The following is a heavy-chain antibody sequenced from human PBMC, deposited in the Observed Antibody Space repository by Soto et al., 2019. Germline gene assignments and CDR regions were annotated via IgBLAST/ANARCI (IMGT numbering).Heavy chain of an antibody. J-gene: IGHJ4*02. CDR3: AKDRVGGPVDAPLRF. CDR2: ITYDGSFQ. Sequence: SSLGVTCVACGFGLINYGIPILRLPPVKGLEWMVCITYDGSFQYYAHSVKGRCTISRDNSKNTLSMLLNTLKPEDTAVYHWAKDRVGGPVDAPLRFWGQGT. V-gene: IGHV3-30*18. CDR1: GFGLINYG. D-gene: IGHD5-12*01.